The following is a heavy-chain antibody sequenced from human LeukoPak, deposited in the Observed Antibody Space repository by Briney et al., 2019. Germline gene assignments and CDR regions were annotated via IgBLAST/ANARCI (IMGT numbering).Heavy chain of an antibody. J-gene: IGHJ4*02. Sequence: GGSQRLSCAASGSTLSEFWMNWVRQAPGKGLEWVANIKQDGREKNYVDSVKGRFTISRDNAKNSAYLQMNNLRVDDTAVYYCVGGYGWLPDYWGQGTLVTVSS. CDR2: IKQDGREK. CDR3: VGGYGWLPDY. V-gene: IGHV3-7*04. CDR1: GSTLSEFW. D-gene: IGHD6-19*01.